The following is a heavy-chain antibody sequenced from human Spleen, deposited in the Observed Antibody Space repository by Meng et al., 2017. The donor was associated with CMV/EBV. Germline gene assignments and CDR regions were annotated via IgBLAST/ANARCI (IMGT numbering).Heavy chain of an antibody. CDR2: IYYSGST. Sequence: SETLSLTCTVSGGSVSSGSYYWSWIRQPPGKGLEWIGYIYYSGSTNYNPSLKSRVTISVDTSKNQFSLKLSSVTAADTAVYYCARDQLRFRYGMDVWGQGTTVTVSS. V-gene: IGHV4-61*01. CDR1: GGSVSSGSYY. J-gene: IGHJ6*02. CDR3: ARDQLRFRYGMDV. D-gene: IGHD3-3*01.